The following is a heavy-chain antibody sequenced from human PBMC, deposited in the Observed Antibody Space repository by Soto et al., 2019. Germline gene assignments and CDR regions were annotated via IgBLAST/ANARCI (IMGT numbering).Heavy chain of an antibody. CDR3: ACSFLGGYYYYGMDV. J-gene: IGHJ6*02. CDR2: ISAYNGNT. D-gene: IGHD3-16*01. CDR1: GYTFTSYG. Sequence: AASVKVSCKASGYTFTSYGISWVRQAPGQGLEWMGWISAYNGNTNYAQKLQGRVTMTTDTSTSTAYMELRSLRSDDTAVYYCACSFLGGYYYYGMDVWGQGTTVTVSS. V-gene: IGHV1-18*01.